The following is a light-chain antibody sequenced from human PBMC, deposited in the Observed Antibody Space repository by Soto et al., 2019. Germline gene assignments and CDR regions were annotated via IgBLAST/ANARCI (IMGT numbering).Light chain of an antibody. Sequence: EIVLTQSPGTLSLSPGERATLSCRASQSVSSSYLAWYQQKPGQAPRLLIYESSSRATGIPDRFSGSGSGTDFTLTISRLEPEDFAVYYCQQYGSSQWTFGQGTRWRL. V-gene: IGKV3-20*01. CDR2: ESS. CDR1: QSVSSSY. CDR3: QQYGSSQWT. J-gene: IGKJ1*01.